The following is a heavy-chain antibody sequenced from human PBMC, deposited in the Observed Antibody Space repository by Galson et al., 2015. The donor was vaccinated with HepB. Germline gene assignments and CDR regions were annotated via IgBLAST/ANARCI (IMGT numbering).Heavy chain of an antibody. J-gene: IGHJ4*02. Sequence: SVKVSCKASGGTFSSYAINWVRQAPGQGLEWMGGTIPLFDTPNYAQKFQDRVTFTADESTNTAYMELSGLRSEDTAVYYCAREGYSYGSVSFGNYFDFWAQGTLVIVSS. D-gene: IGHD3-10*01. CDR3: AREGYSYGSVSFGNYFDF. CDR2: TIPLFDTP. CDR1: GGTFSSYA. V-gene: IGHV1-69*13.